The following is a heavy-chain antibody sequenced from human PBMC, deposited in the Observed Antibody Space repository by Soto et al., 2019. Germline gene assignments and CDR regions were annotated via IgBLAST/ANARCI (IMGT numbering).Heavy chain of an antibody. CDR2: ISGSGGST. V-gene: IGHV3-23*01. CDR3: AKDTYYDFWSGYGSPDWFDP. Sequence: PGGSLRLSCAASGFTFSSYAMSWVRQAPGKGLEWVSAISGSGGSTYYADSVKGRFTISRDNSKNTLYLQMNSLRAEDTAVYYSAKDTYYDFWSGYGSPDWFDPWGQGTLVTVSS. J-gene: IGHJ5*02. CDR1: GFTFSSYA. D-gene: IGHD3-3*01.